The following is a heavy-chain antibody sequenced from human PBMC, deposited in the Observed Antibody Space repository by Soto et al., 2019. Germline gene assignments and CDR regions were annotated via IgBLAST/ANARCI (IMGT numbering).Heavy chain of an antibody. CDR2: INPSGGRT. J-gene: IGHJ4*02. Sequence: SVKVSCRASGNSFTTYYMHWVREAPGQGLEWMGIINPSGGRTTYAQKFQGRVTMTRDTSTSTFHMELSSLTSEDTAVYYCAGLYHYDSSGYYDYWGQGTLVTVSS. D-gene: IGHD3-22*01. CDR3: AGLYHYDSSGYYDY. CDR1: GNSFTTYY. V-gene: IGHV1-46*01.